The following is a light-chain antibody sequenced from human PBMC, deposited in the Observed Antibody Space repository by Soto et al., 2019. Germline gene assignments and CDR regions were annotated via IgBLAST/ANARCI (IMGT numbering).Light chain of an antibody. Sequence: DIQMTQSPSTLSASVGDRVSITCRASQSISNWLAWYQQKPGKAPKLLIFDASSLEGGVPSRFSGSGSGSEFTLTISSLQPDDFATYYCQHYSSYSGAFGGGTKVELK. J-gene: IGKJ4*01. V-gene: IGKV1-5*01. CDR3: QHYSSYSGA. CDR1: QSISNW. CDR2: DAS.